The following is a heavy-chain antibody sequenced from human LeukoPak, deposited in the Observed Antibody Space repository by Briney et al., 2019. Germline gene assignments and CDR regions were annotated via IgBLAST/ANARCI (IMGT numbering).Heavy chain of an antibody. CDR3: ARDLTTYYDILTGLYYFDY. V-gene: IGHV1-18*01. CDR2: TSAYNGNT. D-gene: IGHD3-9*01. J-gene: IGHJ4*02. Sequence: ASVKVSCKASGYTFTGYGISWVRQAPGQGLEWMGWTSAYNGNTNYAQKLQGRVTMTTDTSTSTAYMELRSLRSDDTAVYYCARDLTTYYDILTGLYYFDYWGQGTLVTVSS. CDR1: GYTFTGYG.